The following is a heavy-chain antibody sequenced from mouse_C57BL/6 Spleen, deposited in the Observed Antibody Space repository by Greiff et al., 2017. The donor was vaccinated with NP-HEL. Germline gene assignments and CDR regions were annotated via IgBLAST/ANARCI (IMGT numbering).Heavy chain of an antibody. J-gene: IGHJ1*03. CDR1: GFSLTSYG. CDR2: IWRGGST. D-gene: IGHD2-5*01. Sequence: QVQLKESGPGLVQPSQSLSIPCTVSGFSLTSYGVHWVRQSPGKGLEWLGVIWRGGSTDYNAAFMSRLSITKDNSKSQVFFKMNSLQADDTAIYYCAKNDYSNPRYFDVWGTGTTVTVSS. V-gene: IGHV2-5*01. CDR3: AKNDYSNPRYFDV.